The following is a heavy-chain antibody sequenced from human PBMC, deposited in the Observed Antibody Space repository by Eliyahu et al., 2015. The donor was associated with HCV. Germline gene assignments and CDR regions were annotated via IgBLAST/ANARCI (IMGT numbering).Heavy chain of an antibody. J-gene: IGHJ6*02. CDR1: GGSISRYX. CDR2: XYYSGGT. Sequence: QVQLQESGPGLVKPSETLXLTCTVSGGSISRYXWSWIRQPPGKGXXWIGYXYYSGGTNYNPSLKSRVTISVDTSKNQFSLKLSSVTAADTAVYYCARQGSGYDYCMDVWGQGTTVTVSS. D-gene: IGHD2-15*01. CDR3: ARQGSGYDYCMDV. V-gene: IGHV4-59*08.